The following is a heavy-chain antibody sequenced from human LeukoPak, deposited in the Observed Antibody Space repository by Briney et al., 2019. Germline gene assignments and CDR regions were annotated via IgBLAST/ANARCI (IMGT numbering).Heavy chain of an antibody. D-gene: IGHD6-6*01. CDR2: INPNSGGT. V-gene: IGHV1-2*04. CDR3: ARDDSSSSLH. CDR1: GYTFTGYY. J-gene: IGHJ4*02. Sequence: SSVKVSCKASGYTFTGYYMHWVRQAPGQGLEWMGWINPNSGGTNYAQKFQGWVTMTRDTSISTAYMELSRLRSDDTAVYYCARDDSSSSLHWGQGTLVTVSS.